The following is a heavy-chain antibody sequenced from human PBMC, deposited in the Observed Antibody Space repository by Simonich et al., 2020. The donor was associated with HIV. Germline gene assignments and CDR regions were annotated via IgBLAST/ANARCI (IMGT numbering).Heavy chain of an antibody. Sequence: QVQLVESGGGVVQPGRSLRLSCAASGFTFSGYGMHWVRQAQAKGLEWVAVKWYDGKIKYYAQSVKGRFTISRDNSKNTLYLQMNSLRAEDTAMYYCVRRFDYGGDYWGQGTLVTVSS. CDR1: GFTFSGYG. D-gene: IGHD4-17*01. CDR2: KWYDGKIK. J-gene: IGHJ4*02. CDR3: VRRFDYGGDY. V-gene: IGHV3-33*01.